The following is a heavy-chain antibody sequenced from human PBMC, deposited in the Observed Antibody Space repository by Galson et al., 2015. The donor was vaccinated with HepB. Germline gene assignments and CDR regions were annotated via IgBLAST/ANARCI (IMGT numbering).Heavy chain of an antibody. V-gene: IGHV3-23*01. J-gene: IGHJ2*01. Sequence: SLRLSCAASGFTFSSYAMSWVRQAPGKGLEWVSAISGSGGSTYYADSVKGRFTISRDNSKNTLYLQMNSLRAEDTAVYYCANDETRFGESDYWYFDLWGHGTLVTVSS. CDR3: ANDETRFGESDYWYFDL. CDR2: ISGSGGST. CDR1: GFTFSSYA. D-gene: IGHD3-10*01.